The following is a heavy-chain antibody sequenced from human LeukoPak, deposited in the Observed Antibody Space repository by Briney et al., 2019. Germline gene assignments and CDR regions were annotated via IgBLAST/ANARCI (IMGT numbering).Heavy chain of an antibody. Sequence: GGSLRLSCAASGFTFSSYEMNWVRQAPGKGLVWVSRIKSDGSSTSYADSVKGRFTISRDNAKNTLYLQMNSLRAEDTAVYYCARRSAARDAFDIWGQGTMVTGSS. CDR1: GFTFSSYE. V-gene: IGHV3-74*01. J-gene: IGHJ3*02. CDR3: ARRSAARDAFDI. D-gene: IGHD6-6*01. CDR2: IKSDGSST.